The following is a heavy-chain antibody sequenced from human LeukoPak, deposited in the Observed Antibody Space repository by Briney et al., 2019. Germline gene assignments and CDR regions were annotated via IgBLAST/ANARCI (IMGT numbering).Heavy chain of an antibody. CDR3: AKGGSSGWATYYYYYYYMDV. CDR1: GFTFSSYG. J-gene: IGHJ6*03. CDR2: IRYDGSNK. V-gene: IGHV3-30*02. Sequence: GGSLRLSCAASGFTFSSYGMHWVRQAPGKGLEWVAFIRYDGSNKYYADSVKGRFTISRDNSKNTLYLQMNSLRAEDTAVYYCAKGGSSGWATYYYYYYYMDVWGKGTTVTTSS. D-gene: IGHD6-19*01.